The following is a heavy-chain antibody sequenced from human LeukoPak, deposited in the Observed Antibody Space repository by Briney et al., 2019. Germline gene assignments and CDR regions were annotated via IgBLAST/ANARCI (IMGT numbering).Heavy chain of an antibody. Sequence: PGGSLRLSCAASGFTFSSFWMSWVRQAPGTGLEWVANIKQLGSEKYYVDSVKGRFTISRDNAKNSLYLQMNSLRVEDTAVYYCARDRAWNYFDYWGQGTLVTVSS. CDR1: GFTFSSFW. D-gene: IGHD3-3*01. CDR3: ARDRAWNYFDY. V-gene: IGHV3-7*01. J-gene: IGHJ4*02. CDR2: IKQLGSEK.